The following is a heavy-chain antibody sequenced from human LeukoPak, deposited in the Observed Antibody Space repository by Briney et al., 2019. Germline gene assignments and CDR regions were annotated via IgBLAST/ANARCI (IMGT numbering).Heavy chain of an antibody. V-gene: IGHV4-34*01. CDR1: GGSFSGYY. CDR2: INHSGST. D-gene: IGHD6-6*01. J-gene: IGHJ4*02. Sequence: SETLSLTCAVYGGSFSGYYWRWIRQPPGKGLEWIGEINHSGSTNYNPSLKSRVTISVDTSKNQFSLKLSSVTAADTAVYYCARGRVAARPAPYFDYWGQGTLVTVSS. CDR3: ARGRVAARPAPYFDY.